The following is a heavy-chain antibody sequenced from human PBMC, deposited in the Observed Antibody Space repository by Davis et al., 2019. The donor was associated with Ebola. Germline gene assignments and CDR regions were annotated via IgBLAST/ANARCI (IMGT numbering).Heavy chain of an antibody. CDR1: GFSFSTYW. D-gene: IGHD3-22*01. Sequence: GESLKISCAASGFSFSTYWMSWVRQASGKGLEWVGRIRSKANSYATAYAASVKGRFTISRDDSKNTAYLQMNSLKTEDTAVYYCTGNYYDPQWGIDDYWGQGTLVTVSS. CDR3: TGNYYDPQWGIDDY. CDR2: IRSKANSYAT. V-gene: IGHV3-73*01. J-gene: IGHJ4*02.